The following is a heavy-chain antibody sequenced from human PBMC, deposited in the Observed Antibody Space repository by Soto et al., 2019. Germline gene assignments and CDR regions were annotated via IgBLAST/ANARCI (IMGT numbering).Heavy chain of an antibody. Sequence: SETLSLTCTVSGDSISNFYWSWIRQPAGKGLESLGRLSSSGRSNYNPSLQSRVAMSLDTSKNQFSLRLTSLTAADTAVYFCARGMGRYFDLWGRGTLVTVSS. CDR3: ARGMGRYFDL. D-gene: IGHD2-8*01. V-gene: IGHV4-4*07. CDR1: GDSISNFY. J-gene: IGHJ2*01. CDR2: LSSSGRS.